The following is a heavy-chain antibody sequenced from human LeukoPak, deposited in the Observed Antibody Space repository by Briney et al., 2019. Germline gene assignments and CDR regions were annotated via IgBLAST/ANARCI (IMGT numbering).Heavy chain of an antibody. V-gene: IGHV1-18*01. CDR2: ITAYNGNR. Sequence: ASVKVSCKTSGSTFSNYGISWVRQAPGQGLEWMGWITAYNGNRLYAQRFQGRITLTTDTSTSTSYMELRSLEYDDTAIYYCARDNDKVVDHWGQGTLVTVPS. D-gene: IGHD1-1*01. J-gene: IGHJ4*01. CDR3: ARDNDKVVDH. CDR1: GSTFSNYG.